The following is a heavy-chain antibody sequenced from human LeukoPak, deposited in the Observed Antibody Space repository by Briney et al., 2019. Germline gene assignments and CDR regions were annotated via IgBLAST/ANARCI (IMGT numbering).Heavy chain of an antibody. Sequence: GGSLRLSCAASGYPFRYYSVNWVRQLPGKGLEWVASISSFGTYIYYADSVKGRFTISRDNDKNSLFLQMNSLRAEDTAVYYCVSGNDPDYVWGTYRLDAFDIWGEGTMVIVSS. CDR3: VSGNDPDYVWGTYRLDAFDI. J-gene: IGHJ3*02. V-gene: IGHV3-21*01. D-gene: IGHD3-16*02. CDR2: ISSFGTYI. CDR1: GYPFRYYS.